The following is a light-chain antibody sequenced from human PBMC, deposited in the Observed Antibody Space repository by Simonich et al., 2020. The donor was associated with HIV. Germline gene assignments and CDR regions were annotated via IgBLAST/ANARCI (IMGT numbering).Light chain of an antibody. V-gene: IGKV4-1*01. CDR1: QTILYSSNNKNY. J-gene: IGKJ1*01. Sequence: DIVMTQSPDSLAVSLGERATINCTSSQTILYSSNNKNYLAWYQQRPRQPPNLLIYWASTRESGVPDRFSGSGSGTDFTLTINSLQAEDVAFYYCQQYYSTPPTFGQGTKVNIK. CDR2: WAS. CDR3: QQYYSTPPT.